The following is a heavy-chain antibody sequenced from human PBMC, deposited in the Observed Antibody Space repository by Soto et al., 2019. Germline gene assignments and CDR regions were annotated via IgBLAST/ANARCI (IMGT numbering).Heavy chain of an antibody. CDR3: ARQESYYYDSSGYAFDI. D-gene: IGHD3-22*01. V-gene: IGHV4-34*01. CDR1: GGSFSGYY. CDR2: INHSGST. Sequence: PSATLSLTCAVYGGSFSGYYWSWIRQPPGKGLEWIGEINHSGSTNYNPSLKSRVTISVDTSKNQFSLKLSSVTAADTAVYYCARQESYYYDSSGYAFDIWGQGTMVT. J-gene: IGHJ3*02.